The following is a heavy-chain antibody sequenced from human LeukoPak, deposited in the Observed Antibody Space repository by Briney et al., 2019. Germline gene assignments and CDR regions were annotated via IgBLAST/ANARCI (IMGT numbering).Heavy chain of an antibody. CDR1: GFTFSSYG. D-gene: IGHD5-18*01. V-gene: IGHV3-33*01. CDR2: IWYDGSNK. Sequence: PGGSLRLSCAASGFTFSSYGMHWVRQAPGKGLEWVAVIWYDGSNKYYADSVKGRFTISRDNSKNTLYLQMNSLRAEDTAVYYCARDDTAMVTGCDYWGQGTLVTVSS. J-gene: IGHJ4*02. CDR3: ARDDTAMVTGCDY.